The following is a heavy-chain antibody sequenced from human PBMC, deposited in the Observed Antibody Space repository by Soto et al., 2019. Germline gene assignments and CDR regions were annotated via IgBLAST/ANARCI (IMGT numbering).Heavy chain of an antibody. V-gene: IGHV1-8*01. D-gene: IGHD3-16*01. Sequence: ASVKVSCKASGDTLSNFDFNWVRQATGQGPEWMGWMYPNNGQTAYARTFQGRVTMTWNSSTSTAYMELSSLTSEDTAVYYCATMIRGLIHWLDPWGQGTLVTVSS. CDR1: GDTLSNFD. CDR2: MYPNNGQT. J-gene: IGHJ5*02. CDR3: ATMIRGLIHWLDP.